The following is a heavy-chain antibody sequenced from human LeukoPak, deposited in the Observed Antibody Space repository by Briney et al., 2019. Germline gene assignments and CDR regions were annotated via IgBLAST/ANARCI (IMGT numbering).Heavy chain of an antibody. CDR1: GGSLSSGSYY. V-gene: IGHV4-61*01. CDR2: IYYSGST. CDR3: ARDPRIAAAGTFWFDP. D-gene: IGHD6-13*01. Sequence: PETPSHTCIVSGGSLSSGSYYWSSVRLPPRGGLEWIAYIYYSGSTNYHPSLKSRVTISVDTSKNQFSLKLSSVTAADTAVYYCARDPRIAAAGTFWFDPWGQGTLVTVSS. J-gene: IGHJ5*02.